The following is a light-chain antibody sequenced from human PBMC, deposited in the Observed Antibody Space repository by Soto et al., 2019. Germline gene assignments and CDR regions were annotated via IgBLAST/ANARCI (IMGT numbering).Light chain of an antibody. CDR2: YDS. CDR3: QVWDRSSDHWV. J-gene: IGLJ3*02. Sequence: SYELTQAPSVSVAPGKTARITCGGNNIGDKSVHWYQQKPGQAPVLVIYYDSDRPSGIPERFSGSNSGNTATLTISRVEAGDEADYYCQVWDRSSDHWVFGGGTKLTVL. V-gene: IGLV3-21*04. CDR1: NIGDKS.